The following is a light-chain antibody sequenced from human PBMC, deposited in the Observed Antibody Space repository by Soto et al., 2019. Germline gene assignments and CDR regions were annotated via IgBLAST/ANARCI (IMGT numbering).Light chain of an antibody. Sequence: IVLTQSPSTLSFSPLERATLSCMASQTVRNNYLAWYQQKPGQAPRLLIYDASSRATGITARFSGGGSGTDFTLTIRRLEPEDFAVYYCQKFSSYPLTCGGGTQVDI. J-gene: IGKJ4*01. CDR1: QTVRNNY. V-gene: IGKV3-20*01. CDR3: QKFSSYPLT. CDR2: DAS.